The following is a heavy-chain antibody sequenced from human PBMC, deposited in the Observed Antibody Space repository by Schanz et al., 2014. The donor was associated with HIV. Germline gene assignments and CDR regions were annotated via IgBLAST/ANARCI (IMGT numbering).Heavy chain of an antibody. CDR1: GFSFSDYH. D-gene: IGHD2-2*01. CDR3: ARDGARTSHWGF. Sequence: QVQLVESGGDLVKPGGSLRLSCTASGFSFSDYHMSWIRQAPGKGLEGVSSLSGSGSNIYYADSVKGRFTISRDNSKNTLYLQMNSLGVEDTAVYFCARDGARTSHWGFWGQGTLVTVSS. J-gene: IGHJ4*02. V-gene: IGHV3-11*04. CDR2: LSGSGSNI.